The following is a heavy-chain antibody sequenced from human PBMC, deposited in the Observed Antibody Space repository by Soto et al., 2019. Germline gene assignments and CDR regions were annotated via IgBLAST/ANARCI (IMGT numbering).Heavy chain of an antibody. V-gene: IGHV3-21*01. CDR2: ISSSSSYI. D-gene: IGHD6-13*01. J-gene: IGHJ5*02. Sequence: EVQLVESGGGLVKPGGSLRLSCAASGFTFSSYSMNWVRQAPGKGLEWVSSISSSSSYIYYADSVKGRFTISRDNAKNSLYLQMNSLRAEDTAVYYGARDNGPYSSSWMFDPWGQGTLVTVSS. CDR1: GFTFSSYS. CDR3: ARDNGPYSSSWMFDP.